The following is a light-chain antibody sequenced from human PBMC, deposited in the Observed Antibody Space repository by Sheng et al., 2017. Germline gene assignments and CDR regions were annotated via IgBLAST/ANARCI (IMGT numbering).Light chain of an antibody. V-gene: IGLV2-14*03. CDR3: CSYAGSSSPYV. CDR1: SSGVGGFRY. CDR2: DVS. J-gene: IGLJ1*01. Sequence: QSALTQPASVSGSPGQSITISCTGTSSGVGGFRYVSWYQQHPGKVPRLIIYDVSNRPSGISNRFLGSKSGNTASLTISGLQPEDEADYYCCSYAGSSSPYVFGRGTKVTVL.